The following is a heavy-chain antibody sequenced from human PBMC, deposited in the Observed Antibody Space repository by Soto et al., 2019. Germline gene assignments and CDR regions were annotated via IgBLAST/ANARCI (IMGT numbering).Heavy chain of an antibody. CDR1: GGSFSGYY. J-gene: IGHJ4*02. Sequence: SETLSLTCAVYGGSFSGYYWSWIRQPPGKGLEWIGEINHSGSTNYNPSLKSRVTISVDTSKNQFSLNLCSVTAADTAVYYCVIVIFRCCGQKPIYYFWGRGTLDPVSS. D-gene: IGHD2-21*01. CDR2: INHSGST. V-gene: IGHV4-34*01. CDR3: VIVIFRCCGQKPIYYF.